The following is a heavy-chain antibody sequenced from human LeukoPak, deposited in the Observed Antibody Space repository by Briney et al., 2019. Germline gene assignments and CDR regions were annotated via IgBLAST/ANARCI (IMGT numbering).Heavy chain of an antibody. CDR1: GGSITANY. Sequence: SETLSLTCAVSGGSITANYWSWIWQPAGKGLEWIGRIYTAGTTNYNPSLKSRVTMSVDTSKSQFSLKLNSVTAADTAVYYCARDRRDGYNSFYYFDYWGQGTLVTVSS. J-gene: IGHJ4*02. CDR3: ARDRRDGYNSFYYFDY. V-gene: IGHV4-4*07. CDR2: IYTAGTT. D-gene: IGHD5-24*01.